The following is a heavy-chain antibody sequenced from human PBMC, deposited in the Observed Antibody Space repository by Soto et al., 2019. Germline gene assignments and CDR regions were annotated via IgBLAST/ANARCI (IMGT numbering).Heavy chain of an antibody. CDR1: GGSITSGAHY. CDR2: IYYSGST. J-gene: IGHJ4*02. CDR3: ARDHWSGPIDY. V-gene: IGHV4-61*08. Sequence: PSETLSLTCTVSGGSITSGAHYWGWIRQPPGKGLEWIGYIYYSGSTNYNPSLKSRVTISVDTSKNQFSLKLSSVTAADTAVYYCARDHWSGPIDYWGQGTLVTVSS. D-gene: IGHD2-8*02.